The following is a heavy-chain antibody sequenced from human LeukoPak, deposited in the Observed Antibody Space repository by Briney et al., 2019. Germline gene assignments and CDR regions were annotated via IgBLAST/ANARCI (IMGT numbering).Heavy chain of an antibody. CDR2: INGSGGST. J-gene: IGHJ4*02. Sequence: GGSLRLSCAASGFTFSSYAMSWVRQPPGKGLEWVSAINGSGGSTYYADSVKGRFTISRDNSKNTLYLQMNSLRAEHTAVYYCAKGPYCGGDCYTALDYWGPGTLVTVSS. D-gene: IGHD2-21*02. CDR3: AKGPYCGGDCYTALDY. V-gene: IGHV3-23*01. CDR1: GFTFSSYA.